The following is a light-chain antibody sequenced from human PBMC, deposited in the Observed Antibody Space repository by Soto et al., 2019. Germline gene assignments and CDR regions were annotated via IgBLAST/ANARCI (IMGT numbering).Light chain of an antibody. CDR2: DAS. Sequence: DIPMPQSPSSLSASVGDRVTITCQASQDISNYVNWYQQKPGKAPKLLIYDASNLETGVPSRFSGSGSGTDFTFTSSSLQPEDIATYYCQQYDNLPLTFGGGTKVDI. V-gene: IGKV1-33*01. J-gene: IGKJ4*01. CDR3: QQYDNLPLT. CDR1: QDISNY.